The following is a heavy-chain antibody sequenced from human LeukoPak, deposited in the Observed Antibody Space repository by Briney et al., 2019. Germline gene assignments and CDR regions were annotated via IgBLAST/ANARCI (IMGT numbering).Heavy chain of an antibody. V-gene: IGHV3-53*05. CDR3: AKRSSSWDYFDY. Sequence: GGSLRLSCAGSGFTVSTNYMNWVRQAPGKGLEWVSILYNDENTFYADFVKGRFTIPRDNSKNTVYLQMNSLRAEDTAMYYCAKRSSSWDYFDYWGQGTLVTVSS. D-gene: IGHD6-13*01. CDR1: GFTVSTNY. J-gene: IGHJ4*02. CDR2: LYNDENT.